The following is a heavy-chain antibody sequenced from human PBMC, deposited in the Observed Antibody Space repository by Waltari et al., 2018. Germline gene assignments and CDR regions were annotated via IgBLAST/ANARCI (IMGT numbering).Heavy chain of an antibody. D-gene: IGHD1-26*01. V-gene: IGHV4-59*01. J-gene: IGHJ3*02. CDR3: AAGGLELLGAFDI. CDR2: ICYSGST. CDR1: GGSISSYY. Sequence: QVQLQESGPGLVKPSETLSLTCTVSGGSISSYYWSWIRQPPGKGLEWIGYICYSGSTNHNPSLKSRVTISVDTSKNQFSLKLSSVTAADTAVYYCAAGGLELLGAFDIWGQGTMVTVSS.